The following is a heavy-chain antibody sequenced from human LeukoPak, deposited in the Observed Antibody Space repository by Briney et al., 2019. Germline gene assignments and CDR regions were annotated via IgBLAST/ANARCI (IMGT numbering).Heavy chain of an antibody. CDR1: GHTLTDYY. D-gene: IGHD1-26*01. Sequence: GASVKVSCKASGHTLTDYYMHWVRQAPGQGLEWMGWINPNSGDTHYAQKFQGRVTMTGDTSVSTAYMELSRLRSDDTAVYYCARDRRPSGSYSPFDYWGQGTLVTVSS. CDR3: ARDRRPSGSYSPFDY. V-gene: IGHV1-2*02. J-gene: IGHJ4*02. CDR2: INPNSGDT.